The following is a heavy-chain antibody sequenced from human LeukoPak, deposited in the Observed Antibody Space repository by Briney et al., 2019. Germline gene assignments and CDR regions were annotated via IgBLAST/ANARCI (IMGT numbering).Heavy chain of an antibody. V-gene: IGHV4-4*07. Sequence: PSETLSLTCTVSGGSISSYYWSWIRQPAGKGLEWIGRIYTSGSTNYNPSLKSRVTISVDTSKNQFSLKLSSVTAADTAVYYCARSSTVTSKYYYYYMDVWGKGTTVTISS. CDR3: ARSSTVTSKYYYYYMDV. J-gene: IGHJ6*03. CDR2: IYTSGST. CDR1: GGSISSYY. D-gene: IGHD4-17*01.